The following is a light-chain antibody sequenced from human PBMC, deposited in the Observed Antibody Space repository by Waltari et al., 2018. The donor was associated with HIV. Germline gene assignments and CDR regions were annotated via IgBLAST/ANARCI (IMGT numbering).Light chain of an antibody. CDR2: RNK. CDR3: AARDDSLNAWV. V-gene: IGLV1-44*01. CDR1: NSNVGSNP. Sequence: QSVLTQPPSASGTPGRRVTISCSGNNSNVGSNPVNWYRQVPGPAPKLPMFRNKQGPSGVPDRFSGSKSGTSASRAIRGLKSEDEADYYCAARDDSLNAWVFGGGTKVTVL. J-gene: IGLJ3*02.